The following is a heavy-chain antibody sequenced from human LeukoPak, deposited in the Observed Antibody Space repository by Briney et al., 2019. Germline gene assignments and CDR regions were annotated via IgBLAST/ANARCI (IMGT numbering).Heavy chain of an antibody. J-gene: IGHJ1*01. CDR3: ARLDELLYFQH. CDR2: IYYSGST. CDR1: GGSISSYY. D-gene: IGHD3-10*01. Sequence: SETLSLTCTVSGGSISSYYWSWIRQPPGKGLEWIGYIYYSGSTNYNPSLKSRVTISVDTSKNQFSLKLSSVTAADTGVYYCARLDELLYFQHWGQGTLVTVSS. V-gene: IGHV4-59*08.